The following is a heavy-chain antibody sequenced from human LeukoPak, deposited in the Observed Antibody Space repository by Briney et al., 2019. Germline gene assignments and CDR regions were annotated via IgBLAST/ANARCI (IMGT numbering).Heavy chain of an antibody. V-gene: IGHV3-9*01. Sequence: GGSLRLSCAASGFTFDDYAMYWVRQAPGKGLEWVSGISWNSGSMGYADSVRGRFTISRDNSKNTLYLQMNSLRAEDTAVYYCAKAIVVVPAALGDFDYWGQGTLVTVSS. CDR3: AKAIVVVPAALGDFDY. CDR2: ISWNSGSM. D-gene: IGHD2-2*01. J-gene: IGHJ4*02. CDR1: GFTFDDYA.